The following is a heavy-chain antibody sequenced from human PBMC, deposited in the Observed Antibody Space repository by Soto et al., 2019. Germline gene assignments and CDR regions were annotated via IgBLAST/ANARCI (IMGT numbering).Heavy chain of an antibody. CDR2: ISSSSTTI. D-gene: IGHD3-22*01. Sequence: GGSLRLSCAASGFTFRSYSMNWGRQAPGKGLEWISYISSSSTTIYYGDSVKGRFTISRDNARNSLYLQMKSLRDEDTAVYYCARILIVTGGAAFDIWGQGTMVTVSS. V-gene: IGHV3-48*02. CDR1: GFTFRSYS. J-gene: IGHJ3*02. CDR3: ARILIVTGGAAFDI.